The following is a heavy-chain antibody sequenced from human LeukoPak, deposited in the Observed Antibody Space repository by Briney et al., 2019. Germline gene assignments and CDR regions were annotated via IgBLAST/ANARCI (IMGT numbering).Heavy chain of an antibody. CDR1: GGSIRSSSYY. CDR2: IYYSGST. D-gene: IGHD7-27*01. J-gene: IGHJ4*02. CDR3: ASNWGGDEYYFDY. Sequence: SETLSLTCTVSGGSIRSSSYYWGWIRQPPGKGLEWIASIYYSGSTYYNPSLKSRVTISVDTPKNQFSLRLGSVTAADTAVYYCASNWGGDEYYFDYWGQGSLVTVSS. V-gene: IGHV4-39*01.